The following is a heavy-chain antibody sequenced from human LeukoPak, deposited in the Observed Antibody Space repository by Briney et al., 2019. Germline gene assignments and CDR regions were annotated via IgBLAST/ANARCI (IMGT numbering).Heavy chain of an antibody. CDR3: ARRAGGYSHPYDY. D-gene: IGHD4-23*01. CDR2: IYSGGTT. J-gene: IGHJ4*02. Sequence: GGSLRLSCAVSGFTVSGDYMSWVRQAPGKGLEWVSLIYSGGTTYYADSVKGRFTISRDNSKNTLYLQMNSLRAEDTAVYYCARRAGGYSHPYDYWGQGILVTVSS. V-gene: IGHV3-53*01. CDR1: GFTVSGDY.